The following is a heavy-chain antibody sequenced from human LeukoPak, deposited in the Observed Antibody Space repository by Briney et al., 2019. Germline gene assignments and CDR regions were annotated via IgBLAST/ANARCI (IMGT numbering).Heavy chain of an antibody. V-gene: IGHV1-69*04. CDR1: GGTFSSYA. Sequence: GASVKVSCKASGGTFSSYAISWVRQAPGQGLEWMGRIIPILGIANYAQKFQGRVTITADKSTSTAYMELSSLRSEDTAVYYCARDEGAGPAETWGQGTLVTVSS. CDR2: IIPILGIA. D-gene: IGHD2-2*01. J-gene: IGHJ5*02. CDR3: ARDEGAGPAET.